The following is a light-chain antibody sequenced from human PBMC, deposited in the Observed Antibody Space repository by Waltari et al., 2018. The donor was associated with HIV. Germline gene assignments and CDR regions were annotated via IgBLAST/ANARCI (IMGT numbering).Light chain of an antibody. V-gene: IGLV1-40*01. J-gene: IGLJ1*01. CDR1: SSNIGQNFD. CDR3: QSFDSSLNAYV. Sequence: QSVLTQAPSVSGAPGPRVTLSCPGSSSNIGQNFDVHWYQLLPGSSPKLLIFAKSNRPSGVPDRFSGSKSGTSASLAITGLHPEDEAEYYCQSFDSSLNAYVFGTGTTVIVL. CDR2: AKS.